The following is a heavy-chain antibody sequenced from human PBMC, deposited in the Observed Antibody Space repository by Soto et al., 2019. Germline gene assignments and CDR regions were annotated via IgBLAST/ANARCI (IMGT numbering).Heavy chain of an antibody. CDR1: GGTFSTST. V-gene: IGHV1-69*08. Sequence: QVQLVQSGAEVKKPGSSVKVSCQASGGTFSTSTITWVRQAPGQGLEWMERIIPIIGIINYEQKFQGRGTITAYKFTGTAYMELTRLRSDDTAVYYCAGDPDSHYNDSHASSYPSSQGTLVTVSS. CDR3: AGDPDSHYNDSHASSYP. J-gene: IGHJ5*02. D-gene: IGHD3-22*01. CDR2: IIPIIGII.